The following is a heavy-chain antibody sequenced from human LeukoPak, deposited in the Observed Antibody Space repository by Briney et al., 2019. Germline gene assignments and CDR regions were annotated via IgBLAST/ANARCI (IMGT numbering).Heavy chain of an antibody. J-gene: IGHJ4*02. Sequence: PGGSLRLSCAASGFTFSSYWMSWVRQAPGKGLEWVANIGQDGSEAYYVDSVKGRFTISRDNAKNSLFLQMNSLRAEDTAVYYCARDKIVGATYLDYWGQGTLVTVSS. V-gene: IGHV3-7*01. CDR2: IGQDGSEA. CDR1: GFTFSSYW. D-gene: IGHD1-26*01. CDR3: ARDKIVGATYLDY.